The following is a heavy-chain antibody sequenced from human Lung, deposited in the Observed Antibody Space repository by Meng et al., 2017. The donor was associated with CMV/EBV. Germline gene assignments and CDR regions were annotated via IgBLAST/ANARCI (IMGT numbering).Heavy chain of an antibody. J-gene: IGHJ5*02. V-gene: IGHV3-7*01. CDR3: ARGSGMWFDP. Sequence: GESXKISCAASGFTFSGFWMSWVRQAPGKGLEWVVNINQDGGDKYYVDSVTGRFTISRDNAKNLVYLQLNSLRVEDTAIYYCARGSGMWFDPWGQGTLVTVSS. CDR1: GFTFSGFW. CDR2: INQDGGDK.